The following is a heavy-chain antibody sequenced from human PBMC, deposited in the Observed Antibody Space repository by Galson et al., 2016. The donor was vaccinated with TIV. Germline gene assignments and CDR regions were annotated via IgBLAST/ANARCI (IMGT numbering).Heavy chain of an antibody. J-gene: IGHJ4*02. V-gene: IGHV4-30-4*08. Sequence: TLSLTCPVSGGSMTNDDYYWSWVRQSPGKGLEWIGYIHYSGSTDYNPSLKNRVAISADTSKNQFSLNLNSVTAADTAVYYCARLVVVLVNFDSWGQGALVTVSS. CDR3: ARLVVVLVNFDS. CDR2: IHYSGST. D-gene: IGHD2-21*01. CDR1: GGSMTNDDYY.